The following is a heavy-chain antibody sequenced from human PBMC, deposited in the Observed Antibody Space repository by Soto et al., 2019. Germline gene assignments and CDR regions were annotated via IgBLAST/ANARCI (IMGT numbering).Heavy chain of an antibody. CDR2: IYYSGST. CDR3: ASHRAGIDY. D-gene: IGHD6-19*01. J-gene: IGHJ4*02. CDR1: GGSISSYY. V-gene: IGHV4-59*01. Sequence: QVQLQESGPGLVKPSETLSLTCTVSGGSISSYYWSWIRQPPGKGLEWIGYIYYSGSTDYNPSLKSRVTISVDTSKNQFSLKLSSVTAADTAVYYCASHRAGIDYWGQGTLVTVSS.